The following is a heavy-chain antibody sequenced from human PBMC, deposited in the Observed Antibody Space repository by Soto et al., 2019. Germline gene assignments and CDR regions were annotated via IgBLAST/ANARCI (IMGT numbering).Heavy chain of an antibody. D-gene: IGHD5-12*01. CDR2: IYYSGRT. V-gene: IGHV4-59*01. CDR1: GGSISSYY. Sequence: SETLSLTCTVSGGSISSYYWSWIRQPPGKGLEWIGYIYYSGRTNYNPSLKSRVTISVDTSKNQFSLKLSSVTAADTAVYYCARVHGEYSGYDPDYYFDYWGQGTLVTVSS. CDR3: ARVHGEYSGYDPDYYFDY. J-gene: IGHJ4*02.